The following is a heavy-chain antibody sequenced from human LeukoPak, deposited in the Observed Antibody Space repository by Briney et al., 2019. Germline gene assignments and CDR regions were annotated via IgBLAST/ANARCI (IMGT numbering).Heavy chain of an antibody. V-gene: IGHV3-30*02. CDR1: GFTFSSYG. J-gene: IGHJ2*01. CDR3: ASGEFDWPFWYFDL. Sequence: GGSLRLSCAASGFTFSSYGMHWVRQAPGKGLEWVAFIRYDGSNKYYADSVKGRFTISRDNSKNTLYLQMNSLRAEDTAVYYCASGEFDWPFWYFDLWGRGTLVTVSS. D-gene: IGHD3-9*01. CDR2: IRYDGSNK.